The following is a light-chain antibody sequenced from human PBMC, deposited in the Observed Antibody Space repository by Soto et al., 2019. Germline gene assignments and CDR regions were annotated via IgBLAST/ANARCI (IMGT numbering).Light chain of an antibody. CDR1: QSVGSN. CDR2: GSS. V-gene: IGKV3-11*01. J-gene: IGKJ5*01. CDR3: QQRSNWIT. Sequence: EILLTQSPSTLPVSPGERATLSCRASQSVGSNLAWFQQKPGQAPRLLIYGSSTRATGVPARLSGSGSGTDFTLTISSLEPEDFAVYYCQQRSNWITFGQGTRLEIK.